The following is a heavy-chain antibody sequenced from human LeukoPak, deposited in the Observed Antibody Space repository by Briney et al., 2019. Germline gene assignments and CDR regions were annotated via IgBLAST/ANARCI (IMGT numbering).Heavy chain of an antibody. Sequence: SETLSLTCTVSGGSISSGGYYWSWIRQHPGKGLEWIGYIYYSGSTYYNPSLKSRVTISVDTSKNQFSLKLSSVTAADTAVYYCARDRNSLMALDHWGQGTLVTVSS. CDR3: ARDRNSLMALDH. CDR1: GGSISSGGYY. J-gene: IGHJ4*02. V-gene: IGHV4-31*03. D-gene: IGHD1-14*01. CDR2: IYYSGST.